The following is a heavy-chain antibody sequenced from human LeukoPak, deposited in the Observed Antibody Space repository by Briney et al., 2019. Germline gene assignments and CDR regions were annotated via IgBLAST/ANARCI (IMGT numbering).Heavy chain of an antibody. V-gene: IGHV1-46*01. J-gene: IGHJ4*02. D-gene: IGHD2-2*03. CDR2: INPSGGST. CDR1: GYTFTSYY. CDR3: ASGYCSSTSCYVSGYYFDY. Sequence: ASVKVSCKASGYTFTSYYMHWVRQAPGQGLEWMGIINPSGGSTSYAQKFQGRVTMTRDMSTSTVYMELSSLRSEDTAVYYCASGYCSSTSCYVSGYYFDYWGQGTLVTVSS.